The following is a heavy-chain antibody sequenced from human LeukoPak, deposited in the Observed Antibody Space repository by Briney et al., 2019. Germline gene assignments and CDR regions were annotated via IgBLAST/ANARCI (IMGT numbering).Heavy chain of an antibody. D-gene: IGHD4-11*01. V-gene: IGHV3-7*01. CDR2: IKQDGSEK. CDR3: ARVATVAFNY. CDR1: GFTFSGYW. Sequence: GGSLRLSCAASGFTFSGYWMGWVRQAPGKGLEWVANIKQDGSEKYYVDSVKGRFTISRDNAKNSLYLQMDSLRVEDTAVYYCARVATVAFNYWGQGTLVTVSS. J-gene: IGHJ4*02.